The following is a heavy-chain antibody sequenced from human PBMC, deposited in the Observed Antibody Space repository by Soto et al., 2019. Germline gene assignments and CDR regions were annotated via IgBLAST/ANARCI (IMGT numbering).Heavy chain of an antibody. CDR3: AKAEVAPAAIFAFDF. CDR1: GFTFSNYA. D-gene: IGHD2-2*01. J-gene: IGHJ3*01. V-gene: IGHV3-23*01. Sequence: EVQLLESGGGLVQPGGSLRLSCAASGFTFSNYAMSWVRQAPGKGLEWVSGIRGSGATTYYADSVKGRFTISRDNSKNTLYLQMNSLRAEDTAVYYCAKAEVAPAAIFAFDFWGQGTMVTVSS. CDR2: IRGSGATT.